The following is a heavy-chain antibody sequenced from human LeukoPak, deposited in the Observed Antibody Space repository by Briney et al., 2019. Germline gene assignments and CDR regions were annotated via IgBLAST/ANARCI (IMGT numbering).Heavy chain of an antibody. J-gene: IGHJ5*02. D-gene: IGHD3-10*01. CDR3: ARGYGSGSNWFDP. CDR1: GGSISTYY. V-gene: IGHV4-4*07. Sequence: SETLSLTCTVSGGSISTYYWSWIRQPAGKDLEWIGHIYSSGSTNYNPSLKSRVTMSVDTSKNQLSLKLTSVTAADTAVYYCARGYGSGSNWFDPWGEGTLVIVSS. CDR2: IYSSGST.